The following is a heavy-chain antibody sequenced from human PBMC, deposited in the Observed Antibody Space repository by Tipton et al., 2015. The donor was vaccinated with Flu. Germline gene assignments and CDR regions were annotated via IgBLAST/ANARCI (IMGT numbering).Heavy chain of an antibody. CDR2: IKEDGSKE. CDR1: GFTFSSFW. V-gene: IGHV3-7*03. CDR3: ARQLGGGDCY. Sequence: SLRLSCAASGFTFSSFWMKWVRQAPGRGPEWVASIKEDGSKENYVDSVMGRFTISRDNAKNSLYLQMNSLRAEDTAVYYCARQLGGGDCYWGQGTLVTVSS. D-gene: IGHD2-21*01. J-gene: IGHJ4*02.